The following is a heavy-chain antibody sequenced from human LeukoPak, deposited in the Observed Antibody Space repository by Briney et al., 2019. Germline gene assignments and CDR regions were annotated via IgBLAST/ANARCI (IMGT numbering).Heavy chain of an antibody. J-gene: IGHJ4*02. D-gene: IGHD2-15*01. CDR2: INPSGGST. CDR1: GYTFTSYY. V-gene: IGHV1-46*01. CDR3: ARDLSGGSGAMAY. Sequence: RASVTVSCTASGYTFTSYYMHWVRQAPGQGLEWMGIINPSGGSTSYAQRFQGRVTMTRDMSTSTVYMELSSLRSEDTAVYYCARDLSGGSGAMAYWGQGTLVTVSS.